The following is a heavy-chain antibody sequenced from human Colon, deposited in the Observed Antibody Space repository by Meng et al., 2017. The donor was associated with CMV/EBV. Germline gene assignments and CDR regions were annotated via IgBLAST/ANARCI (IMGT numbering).Heavy chain of an antibody. D-gene: IGHD2-2*03. CDR2: ISNSGSTI. Sequence: GGSLRLSCAASGFTFTNYYMNWIRQAPGKGLEWVSLISNSGSTISYAASVKGRFTISRDNAKNTLYLEMNSLRAEDTAVYYCVRDGWGADVFDIWGQGTMVTVSS. CDR3: VRDGWGADVFDI. V-gene: IGHV3-11*04. J-gene: IGHJ3*02. CDR1: GFTFTNYY.